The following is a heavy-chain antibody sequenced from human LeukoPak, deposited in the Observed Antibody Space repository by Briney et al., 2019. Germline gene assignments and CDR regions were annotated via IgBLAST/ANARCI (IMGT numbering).Heavy chain of an antibody. J-gene: IGHJ4*02. CDR2: SSDSGST. V-gene: IGHV4-59*01. Sequence: PSETQSLACTVSGGSISSYYWSWIRQPPGKGLEWIGYSSDSGSTNYNPSLKSRVTLLVDTSKNQFSLNLFSVTAADTAVYYCARVSDYGDSWDEGTLVTVSS. CDR3: ARVSDYGDS. CDR1: GGSISSYY.